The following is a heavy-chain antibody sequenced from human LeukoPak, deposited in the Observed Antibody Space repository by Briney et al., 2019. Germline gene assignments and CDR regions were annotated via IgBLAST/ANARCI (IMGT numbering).Heavy chain of an antibody. CDR3: ARGRGTIYMFDY. D-gene: IGHD2/OR15-2a*01. CDR2: INSDGSST. J-gene: IGHJ4*02. Sequence: PGGSLTLPCAASGFTFNRYWMHWVRQVPGKALVWVSRINSDGSSTTYADSVKGRFTISRDNARNTLYLQMNSLRAEDTAVYYCARGRGTIYMFDYWGQGTLVTVSS. V-gene: IGHV3-74*01. CDR1: GFTFNRYW.